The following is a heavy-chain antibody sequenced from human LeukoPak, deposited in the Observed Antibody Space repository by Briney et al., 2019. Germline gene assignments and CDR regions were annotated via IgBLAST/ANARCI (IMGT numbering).Heavy chain of an antibody. CDR1: GFTFSSYA. J-gene: IGHJ6*03. CDR2: ISGSGGST. Sequence: SGGSLRLSCAASGFTFSSYAMSWVRQAPGKGLEWVSAISGSGGSTYYADSVKGRFTISRDNSKNTLYLQMNSLRAEDTAVYYCAKGSPGGAGSVSYYYYYMDVWGKGTTVTVSS. D-gene: IGHD3-16*01. CDR3: AKGSPGGAGSVSYYYYYMDV. V-gene: IGHV3-23*01.